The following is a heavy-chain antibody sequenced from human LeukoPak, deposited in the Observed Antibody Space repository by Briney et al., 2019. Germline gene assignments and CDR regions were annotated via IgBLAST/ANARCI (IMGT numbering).Heavy chain of an antibody. CDR2: ISGSGGST. Sequence: GGSLRLSCAASGFTFSSYAMSWVRQAPGKGLEWVSAISGSGGSTYYADSVKGRFTISRDNSKNTLYLQMNSLRAEDTAVYHCAKEWNFDWLSDSVDYWGQGTLVTVSS. CDR3: AKEWNFDWLSDSVDY. J-gene: IGHJ4*02. V-gene: IGHV3-23*01. D-gene: IGHD3-9*01. CDR1: GFTFSSYA.